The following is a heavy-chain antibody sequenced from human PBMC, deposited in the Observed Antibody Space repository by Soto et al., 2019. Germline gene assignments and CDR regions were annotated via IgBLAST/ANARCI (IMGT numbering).Heavy chain of an antibody. D-gene: IGHD3-10*01. CDR2: THYSGST. J-gene: IGHJ4*02. CDR1: GGSISSSNHY. Sequence: SETLSLTCTVSGGSISSSNHYWGWIRQAPGQGLEWIGNTHYSGSTYYNPSLKSRVTISVDTPKNQFSLKPSSVTAADTAVYYCARQRVRGVIVYYFDYWGQGTLVTVSS. CDR3: ARQRVRGVIVYYFDY. V-gene: IGHV4-39*01.